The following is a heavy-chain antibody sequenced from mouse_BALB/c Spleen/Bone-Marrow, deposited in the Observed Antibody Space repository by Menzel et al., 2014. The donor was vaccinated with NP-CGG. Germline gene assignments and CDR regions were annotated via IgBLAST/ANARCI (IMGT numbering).Heavy chain of an antibody. J-gene: IGHJ4*01. CDR1: GFTFSSYA. CDR3: ARRGYGNYVGYAMYY. CDR2: ISSGGSYT. D-gene: IGHD2-10*02. Sequence: EVQGVESGGGLVKPGGSLKLSCAASGFTFSSYAMSWVRQTPEKRLEWVATISSGGSYTYYPDCVKGRFTISRDNAKNTLYLQMSSLRSEDTAMYYCARRGYGNYVGYAMYYWGQGTSVTVSS. V-gene: IGHV5-9-3*01.